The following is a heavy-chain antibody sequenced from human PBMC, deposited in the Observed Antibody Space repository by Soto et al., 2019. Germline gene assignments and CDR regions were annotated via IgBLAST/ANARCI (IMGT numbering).Heavy chain of an antibody. V-gene: IGHV1-69*08. J-gene: IGHJ4*02. CDR3: ARDWESTVSTWSFGAF. CDR1: GGTFSPYT. CDR2: IIPFLGVT. D-gene: IGHD3-10*01. Sequence: QVQLVQSGAEVKKPGSSVKVSCKASGGTFSPYTVNWVRQAPGQGLEWMGRIIPFLGVTNYAQKFQARVTLTADTSTTKAYMELSGLRFEDTAVYYCARDWESTVSTWSFGAFWGRGTLVTVSS.